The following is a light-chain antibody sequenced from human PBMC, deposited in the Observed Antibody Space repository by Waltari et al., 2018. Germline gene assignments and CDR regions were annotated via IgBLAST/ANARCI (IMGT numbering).Light chain of an antibody. CDR3: QQYNKWPPIT. J-gene: IGKJ5*01. CDR2: GAS. CDR1: QSIADN. V-gene: IGKV3-15*01. Sequence: EIVMTQSPATLSVSPGERATFSCRASQSIADNLAWYQQKPAQAPRLLIYGASTRATGVPARFRGSGSGTEFTLTISSLQSEDVAVCYCQQYNKWPPITFGQGTRLEIK.